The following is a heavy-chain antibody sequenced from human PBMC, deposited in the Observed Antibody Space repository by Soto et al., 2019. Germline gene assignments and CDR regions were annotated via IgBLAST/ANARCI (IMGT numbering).Heavy chain of an antibody. Sequence: GASVKVSCKASGYTFTSYDITWVRQATGQGLEWMGWMNPNSGNTGYAQKFQGGVTMTRNTSISTAYMVLSSLRSEDTAVYYCARDSRYSSRWYGWCYYFYYGMDVWGQGTTVTVS. J-gene: IGHJ6*02. V-gene: IGHV1-8*01. CDR3: ARDSRYSSRWYGWCYYFYYGMDV. D-gene: IGHD6-19*01. CDR1: GYTFTSYD. CDR2: MNPNSGNT.